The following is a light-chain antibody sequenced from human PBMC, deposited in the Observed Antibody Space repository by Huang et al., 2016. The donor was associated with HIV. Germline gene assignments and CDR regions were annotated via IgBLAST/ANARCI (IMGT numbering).Light chain of an antibody. CDR3: QQLNSFPL. CDR2: GAS. V-gene: IGKV1-9*01. CDR1: QVISSY. J-gene: IGKJ2*01. Sequence: IQLTQSPSSLSASVGDRVTIPCRDSQVISSYLAWYQQKSGKAPTLLIYGASTLQSGVPARFSGSKSGTYCTLTITNLQPEDFATYYCQQLNSFPLFGQGTKLEIK.